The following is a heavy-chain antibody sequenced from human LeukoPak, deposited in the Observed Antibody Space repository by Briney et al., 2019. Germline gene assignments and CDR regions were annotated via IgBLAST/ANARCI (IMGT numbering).Heavy chain of an antibody. Sequence: SETLSLTCTVSGGSISGYYWTWIRQTPEKGLEWIGGMNPSGSTNYNPSLKSRVTISVDTSKNQFSLELSSVTAADTAVYYCARGRQDVTMIVVVMTAVSYYLDVWGKGTTVTVS. CDR3: ARGRQDVTMIVVVMTAVSYYLDV. CDR2: MNPSGST. V-gene: IGHV4-34*01. D-gene: IGHD3-22*01. J-gene: IGHJ6*03. CDR1: GGSISGYY.